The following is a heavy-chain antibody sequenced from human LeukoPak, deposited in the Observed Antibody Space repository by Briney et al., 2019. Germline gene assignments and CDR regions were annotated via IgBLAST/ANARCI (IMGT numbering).Heavy chain of an antibody. J-gene: IGHJ5*02. CDR3: ARDLGYYDSSGYYA. CDR1: GFTFDDYG. V-gene: IGHV3-20*04. CDR2: INWNGGST. Sequence: GGSLRLSCAASGFTFDDYGMSWVRQAPGKGLEWVSCINWNGGSTGYADSVKGRFTISRDNAKNSLYLQMNSLRAEDTALYYCARDLGYYDSSGYYAWGQGTLVTVSS. D-gene: IGHD3-22*01.